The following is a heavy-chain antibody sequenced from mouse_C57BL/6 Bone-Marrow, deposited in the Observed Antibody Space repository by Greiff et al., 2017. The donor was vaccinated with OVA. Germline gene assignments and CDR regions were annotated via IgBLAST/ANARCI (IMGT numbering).Heavy chain of an antibody. J-gene: IGHJ3*01. Sequence: VQLQQSGAELAKPGASVKLSCKASGYTFTSYWMHWVKQRPGQGLEWIGYINPSSGYTKYTQKFKDKATLTADKSSSTAYMQLSSLTYEDSAVYYCASQDYGYDGFAYWGQGTLVTVSA. D-gene: IGHD2-2*01. CDR3: ASQDYGYDGFAY. V-gene: IGHV1-7*01. CDR1: GYTFTSYW. CDR2: INPSSGYT.